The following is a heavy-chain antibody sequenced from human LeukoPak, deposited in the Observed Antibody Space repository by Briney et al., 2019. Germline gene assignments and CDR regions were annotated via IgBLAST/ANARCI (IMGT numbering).Heavy chain of an antibody. CDR1: GFTFSGYG. CDR3: AKDLGMGTRIDF. CDR2: IRFDGSNE. V-gene: IGHV3-30*02. D-gene: IGHD5-24*01. J-gene: IGHJ4*02. Sequence: PGGSLRLSCAASGFTFSGYGMHWVRQAPGKGLEWVAFIRFDGSNEYYTDSVKGRFTISRDNSKNTLTLQMNSLRPEDTAVYYCAKDLGMGTRIDFRGQGTLVTVSS.